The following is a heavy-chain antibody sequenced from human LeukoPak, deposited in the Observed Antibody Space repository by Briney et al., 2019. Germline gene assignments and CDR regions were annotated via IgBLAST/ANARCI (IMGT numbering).Heavy chain of an antibody. Sequence: SQTLSLTCTVSGGSISSGVYYWSWIRQPPGKGLEWIGYIYYSGSTNYNPSLKSRVTISVDTSKNQFSLKLSSVTAADTAVYYCARVFGQQWGQGTLVTVSS. D-gene: IGHD3-3*01. J-gene: IGHJ1*01. CDR3: ARVFGQQ. V-gene: IGHV4-61*08. CDR2: IYYSGST. CDR1: GGSISSGVYY.